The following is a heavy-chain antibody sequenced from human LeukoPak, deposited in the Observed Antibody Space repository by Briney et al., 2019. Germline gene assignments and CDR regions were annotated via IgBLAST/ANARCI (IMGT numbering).Heavy chain of an antibody. CDR3: AKKKRFYCCSTSCPPYYYMDV. Sequence: GGSLRLSCAASGFTISSYWMHWVRQAPGKGLEWVSAISGSGGSTYYADSVKGRFTISRDNPKNTLYLQMNSLRAEDTAVYYCAKKKRFYCCSTSCPPYYYMDVWGKGTTVTVSS. CDR1: GFTISSYW. V-gene: IGHV3-23*01. J-gene: IGHJ6*03. D-gene: IGHD2-2*01. CDR2: ISGSGGST.